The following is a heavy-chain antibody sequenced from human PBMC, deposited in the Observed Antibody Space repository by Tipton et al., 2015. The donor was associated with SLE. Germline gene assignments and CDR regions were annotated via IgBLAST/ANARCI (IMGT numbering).Heavy chain of an antibody. CDR2: IYYSGST. CDR1: GGSISSHY. CDR3: AREWSSFDF. J-gene: IGHJ4*02. V-gene: IGHV4-59*11. D-gene: IGHD2-15*01. Sequence: TLSLTCTVSGGSISSHYWSWIRQPPGKGLEWIGYIYYSGSTNYNPSLKSRVTISVDTSKNQFSLTLTSVTAADTAVYYCAREWSSFDFWGQGTLVTVSS.